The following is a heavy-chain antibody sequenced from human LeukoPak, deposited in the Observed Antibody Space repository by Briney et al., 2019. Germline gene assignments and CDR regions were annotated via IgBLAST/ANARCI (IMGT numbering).Heavy chain of an antibody. D-gene: IGHD1-14*01. CDR1: GFTFSSYG. V-gene: IGHV3-30*18. Sequence: QAGGSLRLSCAASGFTFSSYGMHWVRQAPGKGLEWVAVISYDGSNKYYADSVKGRFTISRDNSENTLYLQMNSLRAEDTAVYYCAKDGQGLTYYFDYWGQGTLVTVSS. CDR3: AKDGQGLTYYFDY. J-gene: IGHJ4*02. CDR2: ISYDGSNK.